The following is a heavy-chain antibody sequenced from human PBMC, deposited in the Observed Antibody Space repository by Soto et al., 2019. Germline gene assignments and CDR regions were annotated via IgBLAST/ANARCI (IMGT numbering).Heavy chain of an antibody. CDR3: ARGRGYSYGPYYFDY. CDR2: IYYSGTT. V-gene: IGHV4-31*03. D-gene: IGHD5-18*01. J-gene: IGHJ4*02. Sequence: PSETLSLTCTVSGGSISSEGYYWSWFRQLPGKGLEWIGDIYYSGTTYHNPSHRSRLTISGDASKNQFSLKLSSVTAADTALYYCARGRGYSYGPYYFDYWGQGTLVTVSS. CDR1: GGSISSEGYY.